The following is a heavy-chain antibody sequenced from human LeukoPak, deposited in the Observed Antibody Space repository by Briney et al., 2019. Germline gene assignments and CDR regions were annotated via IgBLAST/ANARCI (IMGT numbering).Heavy chain of an antibody. V-gene: IGHV1-2*02. J-gene: IGHJ4*02. CDR3: ARVRLADDRAWAY. CDR2: ITPKSGDT. CDR1: GYTFSDFY. Sequence: ASVKVSCKASGYTFSDFYIHWVRQAPGQGLECVGWITPKSGDTYSPQRFQGRVTMTRDASISTAYMELSSLRSDDTAVYFCARVRLADDRAWAYWGQGPLVTVSS. D-gene: IGHD3-3*02.